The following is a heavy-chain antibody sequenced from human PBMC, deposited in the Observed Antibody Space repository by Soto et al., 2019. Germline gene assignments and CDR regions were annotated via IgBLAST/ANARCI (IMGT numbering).Heavy chain of an antibody. Sequence: QVQLVQSGAEVKKPGSSVKVSCTASGGTFNSYTLNWVRQAPGQRLEWVGRVNPIVGMSDSASKFQGRVTMTADRSQSNAYMDLTGLKSEDTAVYYCATSYGSGSTHFDSWGQGTLVTVSS. J-gene: IGHJ4*02. D-gene: IGHD3-10*01. CDR1: GGTFNSYT. V-gene: IGHV1-69*02. CDR3: ATSYGSGSTHFDS. CDR2: VNPIVGMS.